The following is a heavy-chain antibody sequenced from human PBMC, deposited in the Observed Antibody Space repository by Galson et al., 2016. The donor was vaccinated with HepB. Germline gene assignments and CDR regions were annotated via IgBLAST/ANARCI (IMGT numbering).Heavy chain of an antibody. CDR2: IYHTGTS. D-gene: IGHD1-26*01. CDR1: GASINSSNW. CDR3: ARASVVPGARMVFDS. V-gene: IGHV4-4*02. Sequence: SETLSLTCAVSGASINSSNWWTWVRQAPEKGLEWIGEIYHTGTSNNNPSLLSRFSMSIDNSRNHFSLNLHSVTAADTAVYSCARASVVPGARMVFDSWGQGTLVTVSS. J-gene: IGHJ5*01.